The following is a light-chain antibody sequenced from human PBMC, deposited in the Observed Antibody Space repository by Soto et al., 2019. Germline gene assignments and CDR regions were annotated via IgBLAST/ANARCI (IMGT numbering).Light chain of an antibody. CDR1: SSNIGSNY. CDR2: RNN. CDR3: AAWDDSLSGSYV. Sequence: HCVLAQPPSATGTPGQRGTISCSGSSSNIGSNYVYWYQQLPGTAPKLLIYRNNQRPSGVPDRFSGSKSGTSASLAISGLRSEDEADYYCAAWDDSLSGSYVFGTGTKVTVL. V-gene: IGLV1-47*01. J-gene: IGLJ1*01.